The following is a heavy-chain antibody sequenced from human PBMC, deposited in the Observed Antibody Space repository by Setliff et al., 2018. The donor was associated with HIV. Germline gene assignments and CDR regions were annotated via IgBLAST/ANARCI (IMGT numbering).Heavy chain of an antibody. Sequence: SETLSLTCTVSGGSINSYYWNWIRQSPGKGLEWIGYIGYNGDTSYNPSLNSRVTLSVDRSKNQFSLKPSSVSAADTAVYFCARWGASGGRPDWHAFDMWGQGTMVTVSS. CDR2: IGYNGDT. CDR1: GGSINSYY. V-gene: IGHV4-59*01. CDR3: ARWGASGGRPDWHAFDM. J-gene: IGHJ3*02. D-gene: IGHD2-15*01.